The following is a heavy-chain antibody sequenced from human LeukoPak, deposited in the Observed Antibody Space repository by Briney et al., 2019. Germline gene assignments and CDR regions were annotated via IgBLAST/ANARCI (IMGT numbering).Heavy chain of an antibody. CDR2: IFGNGDYT. J-gene: IGHJ6*02. Sequence: GGSLRLSCAASGFTFSSYTMSWVRQAPGKGLEWVAAIFGNGDYTYYADSVKGRFTISRDNSKNTLYLQMNSLRAEDTAVYYCAVGPVSNYGMDVWGQGTTVTVSS. CDR1: GFTFSSYT. CDR3: AVGPVSNYGMDV. D-gene: IGHD1-14*01. V-gene: IGHV3-23*01.